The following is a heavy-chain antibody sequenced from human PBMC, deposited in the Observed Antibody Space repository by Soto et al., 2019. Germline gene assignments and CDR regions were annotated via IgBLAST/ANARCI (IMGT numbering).Heavy chain of an antibody. J-gene: IGHJ4*02. V-gene: IGHV3-30-3*01. CDR3: ARSPAGTYRGYNFDC. D-gene: IGHD3-22*01. Sequence: GASLRLSCAASGFTFSSYAMHWVRQAPGKGLEWVAVISNDGSTKFYADSVKGRFTISRDNAKSTLYLQMNSLRAEDTAVFYCARSPAGTYRGYNFDCWGQGTLVTVSS. CDR1: GFTFSSYA. CDR2: ISNDGSTK.